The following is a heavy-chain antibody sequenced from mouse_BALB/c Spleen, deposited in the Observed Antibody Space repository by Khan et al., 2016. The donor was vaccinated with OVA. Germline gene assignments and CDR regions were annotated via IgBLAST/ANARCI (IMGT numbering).Heavy chain of an antibody. CDR1: GNTFTDYS. V-gene: IGHV9-2-1*01. CDR2: INTETGEL. J-gene: IGHJ4*01. CDR3: ARRHAMDY. Sequence: QIQLVHPGLELKNLGEPFQFPSKALGNTFTDYSMHCVKQALGKGLKWMGWINTETGELTYADDSKGRFAFPLETSATPPSLQFNNLKNEDTATYFCARRHAMDYWGQGTSVTVSS.